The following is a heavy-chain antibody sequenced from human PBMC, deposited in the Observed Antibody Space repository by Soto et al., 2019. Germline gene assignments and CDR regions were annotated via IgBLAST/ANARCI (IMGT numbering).Heavy chain of an antibody. CDR2: TNAGNGNT. J-gene: IGHJ4*02. V-gene: IGHV1-3*01. D-gene: IGHD1-26*01. Sequence: ASVKVSWKASGYTFTSYAMHWVRQAPGQRLEWMGWTNAGNGNTKYSQKFQGRVTITRDTSASTAYMELSSLRSEDTAVYYCARARALVGLDAYWGQGILVTVSS. CDR1: GYTFTSYA. CDR3: ARARALVGLDAY.